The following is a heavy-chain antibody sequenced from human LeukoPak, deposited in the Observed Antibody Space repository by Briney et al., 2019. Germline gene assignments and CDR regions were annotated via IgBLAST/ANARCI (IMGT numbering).Heavy chain of an antibody. V-gene: IGHV3-7*01. CDR3: ARIDSSGWYSRGY. J-gene: IGHJ4*02. Sequence: GGSLRLSCAASGFTFSSYWMSWVHQAPGKGLEWVANIKQDGSEKYYVDSVKGRFTISRDNAKNSLYLQMNSLRAEDTAVYYCARIDSSGWYSRGYWGQGTLVTVSS. D-gene: IGHD6-19*01. CDR2: IKQDGSEK. CDR1: GFTFSSYW.